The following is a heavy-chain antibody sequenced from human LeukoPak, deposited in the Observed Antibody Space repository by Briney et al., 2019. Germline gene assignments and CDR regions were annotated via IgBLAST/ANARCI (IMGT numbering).Heavy chain of an antibody. CDR2: ISWDGGST. J-gene: IGHJ5*02. CDR1: RFTFDDYA. Sequence: GGSLRLSCAASRFTFDDYAMHWVRQAPGKGLEWVSLISWDGGSTYYADSVKGRFTISRDNSKNSLYLQMNSLRAEDTALYYCAKGLGGRFGDSNWFDPWGQGTLVTVSS. D-gene: IGHD3-10*01. V-gene: IGHV3-43D*03. CDR3: AKGLGGRFGDSNWFDP.